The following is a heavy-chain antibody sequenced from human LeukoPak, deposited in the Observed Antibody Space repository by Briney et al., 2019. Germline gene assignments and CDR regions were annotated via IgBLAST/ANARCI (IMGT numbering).Heavy chain of an antibody. V-gene: IGHV1-2*02. CDR1: GYTFTDYY. Sequence: ASVKVSCKASGYTFTDYYLHWVRQAPGQGLEWMGWIHPNSGGANYAQKFQGRVTMTRDTSISTAYMELTSLRSDDTAVYYCARLATVPGWGQGTLVIASS. D-gene: IGHD6-19*01. J-gene: IGHJ1*01. CDR2: IHPNSGGA. CDR3: ARLATVPG.